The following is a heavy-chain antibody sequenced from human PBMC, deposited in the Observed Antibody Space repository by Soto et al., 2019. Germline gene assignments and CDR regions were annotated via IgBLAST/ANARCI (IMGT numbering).Heavy chain of an antibody. D-gene: IGHD5-12*01. CDR3: ARDGLRGMDV. J-gene: IGHJ6*02. V-gene: IGHV3-7*01. CDR1: GFTFNNFW. CDR2: IKQDGSEK. Sequence: GGSLRLSCAASGFTFNNFWMSWVRQAPGKGLEWVANIKQDGSEKHYVDSVKGRLTISRDNAKNSLYLQMNSLRAEDTAVYYCARDGLRGMDVWGQGTTVTVSS.